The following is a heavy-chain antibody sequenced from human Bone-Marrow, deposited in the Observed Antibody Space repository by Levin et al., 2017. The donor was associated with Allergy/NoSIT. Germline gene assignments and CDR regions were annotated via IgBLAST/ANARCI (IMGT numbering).Heavy chain of an antibody. CDR2: IYYSGTT. J-gene: IGHJ5*02. CDR3: ARGGYGDYDRWFSS. CDR1: GGSISSYY. V-gene: IGHV4-59*01. D-gene: IGHD4-17*01. Sequence: MASETLSLTCTVSGGSISSYYWSWIRQPPGKGLEWIGYIYYSGTTNYNPSLKSRVTISVDTSKNQFSLKLSSVTAADTAVYYCARGGYGDYDRWFSSWGQGTLVTVSS.